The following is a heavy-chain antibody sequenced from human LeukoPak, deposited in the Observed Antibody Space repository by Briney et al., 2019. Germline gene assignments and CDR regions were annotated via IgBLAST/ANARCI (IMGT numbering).Heavy chain of an antibody. CDR3: GRVRRYYDILSKPFDY. V-gene: IGHV1-2*02. D-gene: IGHD3-9*01. Sequence: ASVKVSCKASGYTFTGYYMHWVRQAPGQGLEWMGWINPNSGGTNYAQKFQGRVTMTRDTSISTAYMELSRLRSDDTAVYYCGRVRRYYDILSKPFDYWGQGTLVTVSS. J-gene: IGHJ4*02. CDR1: GYTFTGYY. CDR2: INPNSGGT.